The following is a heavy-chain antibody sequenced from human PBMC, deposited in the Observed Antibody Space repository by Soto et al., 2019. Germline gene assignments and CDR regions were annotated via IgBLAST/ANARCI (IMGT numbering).Heavy chain of an antibody. Sequence: EVQLLESGGDLVRLGESLRLSCAASGFNFNKYAMSWVRQAPGEGLEWVSGISCCGGTASYADSVKGRFTIARDDSKNTLFLHMNSLRVEDTAEYYCAKADGEQWLLPHLENWGRGTLVTVS. CDR2: ISCCGGTA. D-gene: IGHD6-19*01. CDR3: AKADGEQWLLPHLEN. CDR1: GFNFNKYA. V-gene: IGHV3-23*01. J-gene: IGHJ4*02.